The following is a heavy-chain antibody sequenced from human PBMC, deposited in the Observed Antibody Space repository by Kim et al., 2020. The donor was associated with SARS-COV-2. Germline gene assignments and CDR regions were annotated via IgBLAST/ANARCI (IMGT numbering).Heavy chain of an antibody. CDR3: ARLLNYDYVWGSYRYGGFDY. D-gene: IGHD3-16*02. CDR2: IYPGDSDT. V-gene: IGHV5-51*01. CDR1: GYSFTSYW. Sequence: GESLKISCKGSGYSFTSYWIGWVRQMPGKGLEWMGIIYPGDSDTRYSPSFQGQVTISADKSISTAYLQWSSLKASDTAMYYCARLLNYDYVWGSYRYGGFDYWGQGTLVTVSS. J-gene: IGHJ4*02.